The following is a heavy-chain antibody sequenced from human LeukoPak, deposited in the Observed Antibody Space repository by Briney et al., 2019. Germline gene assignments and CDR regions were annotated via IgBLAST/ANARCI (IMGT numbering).Heavy chain of an antibody. J-gene: IGHJ5*02. Sequence: ASVKVSCKASGYTFTSYAMHWVRQAPGQRLGWMGWINAGNGNTKYSQEFQGRVTITRDTSASTAYMELSSLRSEDMAVYYCARAGYCSGGSCYTYGGFDPWGQGTLVTVSS. CDR1: GYTFTSYA. V-gene: IGHV1-3*03. CDR2: INAGNGNT. D-gene: IGHD2-15*01. CDR3: ARAGYCSGGSCYTYGGFDP.